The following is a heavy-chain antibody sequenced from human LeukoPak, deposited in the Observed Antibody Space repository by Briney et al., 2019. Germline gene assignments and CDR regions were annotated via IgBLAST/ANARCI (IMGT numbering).Heavy chain of an antibody. CDR1: CYTFTSYG. V-gene: IGHV1-18*01. Sequence: GASVKISCKASCYTFTSYGISWVRQAPGQGLEWMGWISAYNGNTNYAQKLQGRVTMTTDTSTSTAYMELRSLRSDDTAVYYCAIIVVVTRDAFDIWGQGTMVTVSS. D-gene: IGHD2-21*02. CDR2: ISAYNGNT. CDR3: AIIVVVTRDAFDI. J-gene: IGHJ3*02.